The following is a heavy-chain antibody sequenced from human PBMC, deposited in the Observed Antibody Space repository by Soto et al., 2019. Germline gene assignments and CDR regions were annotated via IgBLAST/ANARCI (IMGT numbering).Heavy chain of an antibody. V-gene: IGHV3-7*01. J-gene: IGHJ5*02. CDR2: INQDGSEK. CDR3: ARAHR. Sequence: GGSLRVSCAASGLTLSNSWMSWLRQAPGKGLEWVASINQDGSEKHYVDSVKGRFAISRDSAKNSLYLQMDSLRAEDTAVYYCARAHRWGQGTLVTVS. CDR1: GLTLSNSW.